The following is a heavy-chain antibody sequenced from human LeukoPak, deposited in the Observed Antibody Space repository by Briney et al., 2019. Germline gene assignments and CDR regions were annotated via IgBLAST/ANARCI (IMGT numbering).Heavy chain of an antibody. J-gene: IGHJ5*02. CDR1: GYSFTSYW. V-gene: IGHV5-51*01. CDR2: IYPGDSDT. Sequence: GESLKISCKSSGYSFTSYWIGWVRQMPGKGLEWMGMIYPGDSDTRYSPSFQGQVTISADKSISTAYLQWSSLKASDTAVYYCARHEGYNWFDPWGQGTLVTVSS. CDR3: ARHEGYNWFDP.